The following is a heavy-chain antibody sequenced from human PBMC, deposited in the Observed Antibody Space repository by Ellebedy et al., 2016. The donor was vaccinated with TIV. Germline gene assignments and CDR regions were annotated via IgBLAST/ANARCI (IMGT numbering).Heavy chain of an antibody. V-gene: IGHV3-11*01. CDR3: ARVDYDFWSGYYHDY. CDR1: GFTFSDYY. J-gene: IGHJ4*02. Sequence: GESLKISCAASGFTFSDYYMSWIRQAPGKGLEWVSYISSSGSTIYYADSVKGRFTISRDNAKNSLYLQMNSLRAEDTAVYYCARVDYDFWSGYYHDYWGQGTLVTVSS. D-gene: IGHD3-3*01. CDR2: ISSSGSTI.